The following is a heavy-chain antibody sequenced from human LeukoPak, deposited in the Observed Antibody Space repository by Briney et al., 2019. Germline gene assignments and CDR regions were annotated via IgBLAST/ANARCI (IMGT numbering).Heavy chain of an antibody. Sequence: GGSLRLSCAASGFAFSTYYMTWVRQAPGKGLEWVANIKQDGSQKYYVDSVQGRFTISRDNAKNSLYLQMNSLRAEDTAVYYCAAQRAVGFDYWGQGTLVTVSS. V-gene: IGHV3-7*01. CDR3: AAQRAVGFDY. J-gene: IGHJ4*02. D-gene: IGHD6-19*01. CDR2: IKQDGSQK. CDR1: GFAFSTYY.